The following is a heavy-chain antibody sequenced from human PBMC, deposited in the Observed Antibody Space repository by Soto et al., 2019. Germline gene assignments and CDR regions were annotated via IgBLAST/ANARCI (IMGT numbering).Heavy chain of an antibody. CDR1: GFTFSSYG. J-gene: IGHJ6*02. D-gene: IGHD5-12*01. CDR2: IWYDGSNK. V-gene: IGHV3-33*01. Sequence: PGGSLRLSCAASGFTFSSYGMHWVRQAPGKGLEWVAVIWYDGSNKYYADSVKGRFTISRDNSKNTLYLQMNSLRAEDTAVYYCARDHVATILFGVFTHTHYYYYGMDVWGQGTTVTVSS. CDR3: ARDHVATILFGVFTHTHYYYYGMDV.